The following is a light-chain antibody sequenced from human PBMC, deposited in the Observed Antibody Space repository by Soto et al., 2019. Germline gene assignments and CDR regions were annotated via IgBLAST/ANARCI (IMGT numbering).Light chain of an antibody. CDR2: GAS. V-gene: IGKV3-20*01. J-gene: IGKJ1*01. Sequence: EVVLTQSPDTLSLSPGERATLSCRASQSVSSSHLAWYQQKPGQAPRLLIYGASSRATGIPDRFSGSGSGTDFTLTISRLEPEDFAVYYCQQYGSLPRTFGQGTKVDIK. CDR1: QSVSSSH. CDR3: QQYGSLPRT.